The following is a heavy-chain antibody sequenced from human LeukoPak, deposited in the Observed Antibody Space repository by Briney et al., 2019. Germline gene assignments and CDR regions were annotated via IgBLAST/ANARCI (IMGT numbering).Heavy chain of an antibody. CDR3: AGDGYCSSTSCYYYGMDV. CDR1: GFTVSSNY. V-gene: IGHV3-53*01. CDR2: IYSGGST. J-gene: IGHJ6*02. Sequence: GGSLRLFCAASGFTVSSNYMSWVRQAPGKGLEWVSVIYSGGSTYYADSVKGRFTISRDNSKNTLYLQMNSLRAEDTAVYYCAGDGYCSSTSCYYYGMDVWGQGTTVTVSS. D-gene: IGHD2-2*01.